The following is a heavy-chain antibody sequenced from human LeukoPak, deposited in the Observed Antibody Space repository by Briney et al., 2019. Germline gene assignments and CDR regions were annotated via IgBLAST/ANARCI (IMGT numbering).Heavy chain of an antibody. J-gene: IGHJ4*02. CDR1: GFTVNSNY. CDR2: IYKDGRT. CDR3: VRDVNSYAHCGH. Sequence: GGSLRLSCAASGFTVNSNYMSWVRQAPGKGLERVSIIYKDGRTYYADSVKGRFTISRDNSRNMLYLQMNSLRAEDTAVYYCVRDVNSYAHCGHWGQGTLVTVSS. D-gene: IGHD5-18*01. V-gene: IGHV3-53*01.